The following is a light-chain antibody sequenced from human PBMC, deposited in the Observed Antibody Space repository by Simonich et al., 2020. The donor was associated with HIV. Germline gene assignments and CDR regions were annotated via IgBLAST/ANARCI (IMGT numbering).Light chain of an antibody. Sequence: DRVTITCRASQSISSCLAWYQQKPGKAPKLLIYEASDLPSGVPSSFSGSGSGTEFTLTISSLQPDDFANYYCQQYDSFPRTFGQGTKVEIK. CDR2: EAS. CDR1: QSISSC. J-gene: IGKJ1*01. V-gene: IGKV1-5*03. CDR3: QQYDSFPRT.